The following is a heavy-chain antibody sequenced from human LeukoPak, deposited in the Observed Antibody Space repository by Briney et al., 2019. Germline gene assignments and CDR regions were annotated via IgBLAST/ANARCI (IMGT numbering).Heavy chain of an antibody. V-gene: IGHV4-39*07. J-gene: IGHJ3*02. Sequence: PSETLSLTCTVSGGSISSSSYYWGWIRQPPGKGLEWIGNIYYSGSTYYNPSLKSRVTISVDTSKNQFSLKLSSVTAADTAVYYCARDTTLHPPVVVNTANDAFDIWGQGTMVTVSS. CDR1: GGSISSSSYY. D-gene: IGHD3-22*01. CDR2: IYYSGST. CDR3: ARDTTLHPPVVVNTANDAFDI.